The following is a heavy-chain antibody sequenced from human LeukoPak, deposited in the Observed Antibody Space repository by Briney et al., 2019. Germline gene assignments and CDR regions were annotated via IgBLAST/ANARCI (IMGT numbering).Heavy chain of an antibody. CDR2: IKSKTDGGTT. Sequence: AGGSLRLSCAASGFTFSNAWMSWVRQAPGKGLEWVGRIKSKTDGGTTDYAAPVKGRFTISRDDSKNTLYLQMNSLKTEDTAVYYCTTVSPLGLVVALSDAFDIWGQGTMVTVSS. J-gene: IGHJ3*02. D-gene: IGHD3-22*01. CDR1: GFTFSNAW. CDR3: TTVSPLGLVVALSDAFDI. V-gene: IGHV3-15*01.